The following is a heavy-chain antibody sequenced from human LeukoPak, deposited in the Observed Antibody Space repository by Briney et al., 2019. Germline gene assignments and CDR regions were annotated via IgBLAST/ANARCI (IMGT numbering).Heavy chain of an antibody. CDR1: GESISGFY. CDR3: ATIKRYDTHRSASVGVDH. CDR2: IYYSGST. Sequence: SETLSLTCTVCGESISGFYWTWIRQPPGKGLEWIGYIYYSGSTNYNPSLKSRVTISVDTSKNQFSLKLSSVTAADTAVYYCATIKRYDTHRSASVGVDHWGQGTLVTVSS. J-gene: IGHJ4*02. V-gene: IGHV4-59*01. D-gene: IGHD2-15*01.